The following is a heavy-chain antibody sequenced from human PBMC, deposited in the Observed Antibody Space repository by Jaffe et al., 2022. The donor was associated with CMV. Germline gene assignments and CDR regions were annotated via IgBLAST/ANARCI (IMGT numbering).Heavy chain of an antibody. D-gene: IGHD2-2*01. Sequence: EVQLVESGGGLVQPGGSLRLSCAASGFTFSSYWMHWVRQAPGKGLVWVSRINSDGSSTSYADSVKGRFTISRDNAKNTLYLQMNSLRAEDTAVYYCARAPGVVPAAMGGYYYYGMDVWGQGTTVTVSS. CDR2: INSDGSST. J-gene: IGHJ6*02. CDR3: ARAPGVVPAAMGGYYYYGMDV. CDR1: GFTFSSYW. V-gene: IGHV3-74*01.